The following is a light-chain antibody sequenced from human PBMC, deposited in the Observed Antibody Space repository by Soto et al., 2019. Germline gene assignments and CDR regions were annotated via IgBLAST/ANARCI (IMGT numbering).Light chain of an antibody. V-gene: IGKV1-5*03. J-gene: IGKJ1*01. CDR3: QQYMSYS. CDR2: KAS. Sequence: DIQMTQSPSTLSASVGDRVTITCRASQSISSWLAWYQQKPGKAPKLLTYKASSLESGVPSRFSGRGSGTDFTLTISSLQPEDFATYYCQQYMSYSFGQGTKVDIK. CDR1: QSISSW.